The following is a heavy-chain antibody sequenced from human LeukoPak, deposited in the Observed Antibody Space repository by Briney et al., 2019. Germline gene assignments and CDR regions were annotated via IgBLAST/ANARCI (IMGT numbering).Heavy chain of an antibody. CDR3: AKSRSGYLVDY. CDR2: ISGSGDST. V-gene: IGHV3-23*01. D-gene: IGHD3-22*01. CDR1: GFTFSSYG. J-gene: IGHJ4*02. Sequence: PGGSLRLSCAASGFTFSSYGMNWVRQAPGKGLEWVSGISGSGDSTYYADSVRGRSTISRDNSKNTLYLQMNSLRAEDTAIYYCAKSRSGYLVDYWGQGTLVTVSS.